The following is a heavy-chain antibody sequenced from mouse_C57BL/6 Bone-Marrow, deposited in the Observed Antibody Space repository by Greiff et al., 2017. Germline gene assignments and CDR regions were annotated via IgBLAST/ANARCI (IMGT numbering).Heavy chain of an antibody. Sequence: EVQLQQSGAELARPGASVKMSCKASGYTFTDYYMNWVKQSHGKSLEWIGVINPYNGGTSYNQKFKGKATLTVDKSSSTAYMELNSLTSEDSAVYYCARGGYGSSGAYWGQGTLVTVSA. CDR3: ARGGYGSSGAY. V-gene: IGHV1-19*01. D-gene: IGHD1-1*01. CDR1: GYTFTDYY. J-gene: IGHJ3*01. CDR2: INPYNGGT.